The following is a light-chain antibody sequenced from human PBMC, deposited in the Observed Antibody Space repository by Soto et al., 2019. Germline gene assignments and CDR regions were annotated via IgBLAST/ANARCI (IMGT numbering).Light chain of an antibody. J-gene: IGKJ4*01. CDR1: QSVSTY. CDR2: DAS. Sequence: DIELTQSPSSLSVSPGDRVTLSCRASQSVSTYLTWYQQKPGQAPRLLIYDASSMLSGVPSRFSGSGSGTDFTLTIGSLEPEDFSVYYCQHRDSTPYTFGGGTKVEIK. V-gene: IGKV3-11*01. CDR3: QHRDSTPYT.